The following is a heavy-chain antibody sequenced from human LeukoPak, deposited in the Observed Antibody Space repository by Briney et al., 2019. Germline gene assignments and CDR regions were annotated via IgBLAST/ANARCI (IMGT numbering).Heavy chain of an antibody. CDR1: GYTFTSYG. D-gene: IGHD2-15*01. CDR2: ISAYNGNT. V-gene: IGHV1-18*01. Sequence: GASVKVSCKASGYTFTSYGISWVRQAPGQGLEWMGWISAYNGNTNYAKKLQGRVTMTTDTSTSTAYMELRSLRSDDTAVYYCAREFCSGGSCYPDLFDYWGQGTLVTVSS. J-gene: IGHJ4*02. CDR3: AREFCSGGSCYPDLFDY.